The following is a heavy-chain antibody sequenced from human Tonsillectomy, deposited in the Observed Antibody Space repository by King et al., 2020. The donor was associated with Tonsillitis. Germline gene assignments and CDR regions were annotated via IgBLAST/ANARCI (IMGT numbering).Heavy chain of an antibody. D-gene: IGHD1-26*01. J-gene: IGHJ6*02. V-gene: IGHV4-59*08. Sequence: QVQLQESGPGLVKPSETLSLTCTVSGGSISTYFWTWIRQPPGKGLEWMGYIYYNGITKYSPSLQSRVTISLDTSKNQFSLKLSSVTAADTAIYYCARRFEHGGRGDYYYYGMDVWGQGTTVIVSS. CDR2: IYYNGIT. CDR3: ARRFEHGGRGDYYYYGMDV. CDR1: GGSISTYF.